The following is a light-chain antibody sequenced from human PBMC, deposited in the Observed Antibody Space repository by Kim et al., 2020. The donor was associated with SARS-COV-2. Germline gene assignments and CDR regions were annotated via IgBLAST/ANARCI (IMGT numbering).Light chain of an antibody. J-gene: IGLJ3*02. V-gene: IGLV4-60*03. CDR1: SGHTTNV. CDR3: ETWASNTQV. Sequence: QPVLTQSSSASASLGSSVKLTCTLSSGHTTNVIAWHQQQPGKAPRYLMTVEGRGSYYKGSGVPDRFSGSSSGAERYLTITNLQSEDEADYYCETWASNTQVFGGGTQLTVL. CDR2: VEGRGSY.